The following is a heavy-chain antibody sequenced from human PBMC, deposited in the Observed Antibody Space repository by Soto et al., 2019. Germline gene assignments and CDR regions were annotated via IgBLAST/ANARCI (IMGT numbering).Heavy chain of an antibody. CDR2: ISAYNGNT. D-gene: IGHD6-19*01. J-gene: IGHJ4*02. V-gene: IGHV1-18*01. CDR1: GYSFISYG. CDR3: ARLAGVKVAGHFDY. Sequence: ASVKVSCKTSGYSFISYGVSWVRQAPGQGLEWMGWISAYNGNTKFAQEFQGRVTLTTDTSTKIAYMELRSLTSDDTDVYYCARLAGVKVAGHFDYWGQGTLVTVSS.